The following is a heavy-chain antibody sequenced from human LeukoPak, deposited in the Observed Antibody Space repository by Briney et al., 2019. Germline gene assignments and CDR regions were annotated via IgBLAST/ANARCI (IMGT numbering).Heavy chain of an antibody. V-gene: IGHV3-48*03. J-gene: IGHJ3*02. Sequence: PGGSLRPSCAASRFSFSSYEMNWVRLAPGKGLEWVSHISSSATNIYYADSVKGRFTVSRDNAKNSLYLQMDSLRAEDTAVYYCAKEGSYDALDIWGQGTMVTVSS. CDR1: RFSFSSYE. CDR3: AKEGSYDALDI. D-gene: IGHD3-10*01. CDR2: ISSSATNI.